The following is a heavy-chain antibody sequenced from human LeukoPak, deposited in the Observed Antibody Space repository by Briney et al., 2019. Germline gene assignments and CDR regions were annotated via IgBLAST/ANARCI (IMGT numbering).Heavy chain of an antibody. CDR1: GGSISSYY. D-gene: IGHD4-17*01. Sequence: SETLSLTCTVSGGSISSYYWSWIRQPPGKGLEWIGYIYYSGSTNYNPPLKSRVTISVDTSKNQFSLKLSSVTAADTAVYYCARTSMYGDYLTYYFDYWGQGTLVTVSS. V-gene: IGHV4-59*01. CDR3: ARTSMYGDYLTYYFDY. J-gene: IGHJ4*02. CDR2: IYYSGST.